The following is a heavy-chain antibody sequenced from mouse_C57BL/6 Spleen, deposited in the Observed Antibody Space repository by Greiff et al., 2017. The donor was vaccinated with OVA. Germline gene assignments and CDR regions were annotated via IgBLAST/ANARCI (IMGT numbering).Heavy chain of an antibody. CDR2: ISYSGST. D-gene: IGHD2-4*01. Sequence: EVQLVESGPGMVKPSQSLSLTCTVTGYSITSGYDWHWIRHFPGNKLEWMGYISYSGSTNYNPSLKSRISITHDTSKNHFFLKLNSVTTEDTATYYCARDDYGPPFAYWGQGTLVTVSA. CDR3: ARDDYGPPFAY. J-gene: IGHJ3*01. CDR1: GYSITSGYD. V-gene: IGHV3-1*01.